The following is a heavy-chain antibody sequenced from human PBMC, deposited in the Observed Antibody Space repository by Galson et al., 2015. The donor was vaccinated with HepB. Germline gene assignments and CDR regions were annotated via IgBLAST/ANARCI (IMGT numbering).Heavy chain of an antibody. CDR3: AKGSHFDY. J-gene: IGHJ4*02. Sequence: SLRLSCAASGFTFSTYAMSWVRQAPGEGLEWVSIISDSSAGTYYADSVKGRFTISRDNSKNTLYLQMNSLRAEDTAVYYCAKGSHFDYWGQGTPVTVSS. CDR2: ISDSSAGT. V-gene: IGHV3-23*01. CDR1: GFTFSTYA.